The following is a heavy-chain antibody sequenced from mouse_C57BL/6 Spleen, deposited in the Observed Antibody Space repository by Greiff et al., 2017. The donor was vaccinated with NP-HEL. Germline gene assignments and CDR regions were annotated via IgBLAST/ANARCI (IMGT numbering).Heavy chain of an antibody. CDR1: GFTFSSYA. Sequence: EVQVVESGGGLVKPGGSLKLSCAASGFTFSSYAMSWVRQTPEKRLEWVATISDGGSYTYYPDNVKGRFTISRDNAKNNLYLQMSHLKSEDTAMYYCARDGIYYGNYDAMDYWGQGTSVTGSS. CDR3: ARDGIYYGNYDAMDY. CDR2: ISDGGSYT. V-gene: IGHV5-4*01. J-gene: IGHJ4*01. D-gene: IGHD2-1*01.